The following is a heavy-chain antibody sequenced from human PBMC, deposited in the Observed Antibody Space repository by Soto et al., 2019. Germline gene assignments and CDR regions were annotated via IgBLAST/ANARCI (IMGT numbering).Heavy chain of an antibody. J-gene: IGHJ5*02. CDR3: ARTLYSSSWYWFAP. V-gene: IGHV2-70*13. D-gene: IGHD6-13*01. CDR2: IDWDDDK. Sequence: SGPTLVNPTQTLTLTCTFSGFSLSTSGMCVSWIRQPPGKALEWLALIDWDDDKYYSTSLKTRLTISKDTSKNQVDLTMTNMNTVDTPTFSCARTLYSSSWYWFAPWAQGTLVPVSS. CDR1: GFSLSTSGMC.